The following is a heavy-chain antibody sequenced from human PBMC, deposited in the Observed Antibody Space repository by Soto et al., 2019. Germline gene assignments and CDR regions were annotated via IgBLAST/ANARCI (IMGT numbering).Heavy chain of an antibody. J-gene: IGHJ4*02. CDR2: ISYDGSNK. Sequence: GRSLRLSCAASGFTFSNFAMHWVRQAPGKGLEWVAVISYDGSNKNYADSVKGRFTISRDNSNNTLYLQMNSLRAEDTAVYYCAKDNYGLDYWGQGALVTVSS. CDR1: GFTFSNFA. V-gene: IGHV3-30-3*01. CDR3: AKDNYGLDY. D-gene: IGHD3-10*01.